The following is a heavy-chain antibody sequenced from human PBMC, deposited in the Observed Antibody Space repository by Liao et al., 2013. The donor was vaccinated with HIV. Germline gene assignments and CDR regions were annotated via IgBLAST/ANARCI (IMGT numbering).Heavy chain of an antibody. CDR2: INYTGST. J-gene: IGHJ6*03. D-gene: IGHD5-24*01. Sequence: QVQLQQWGAGLLRPSETLSLTCAVYGGSFSGYYWSWIRQSTERGLEWIGEINYTGSTNLNPTLESRLAISVDTSKNQISLKLASVTAADTAVYYCVRQGAVTILPGPTKHYYMDVWGSGTTVTVS. CDR3: VRQGAVTILPGPTKHYYMDV. V-gene: IGHV4-34*01. CDR1: GGSFSGYY.